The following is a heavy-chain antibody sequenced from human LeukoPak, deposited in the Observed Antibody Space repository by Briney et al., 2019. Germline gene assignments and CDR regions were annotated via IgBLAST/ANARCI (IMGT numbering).Heavy chain of an antibody. CDR1: GYTFTGYY. V-gene: IGHV1-2*02. J-gene: IGHJ4*02. Sequence: ASVKVSCKASGYTFTGYYMHWVRQAPGQGLEWMGWINPNSGGTNYAQKFQGRVTMTRDTSISTAYMELSRLRYDDTAVYYCASRPHGDPPYSDYWGQGTLVIVSS. CDR2: INPNSGGT. CDR3: ASRPHGDPPYSDY.